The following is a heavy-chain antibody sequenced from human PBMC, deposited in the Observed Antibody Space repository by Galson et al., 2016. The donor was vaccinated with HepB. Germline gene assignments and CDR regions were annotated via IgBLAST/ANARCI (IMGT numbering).Heavy chain of an antibody. D-gene: IGHD5-18*01. CDR2: ISGSDDNT. V-gene: IGHV3-23*01. Sequence: SLRLSCAASGFAFSRYAMSWVRQAPGRGLEWVSTISGSDDNTYYTDSVKGRFTISRDNSKNTLYLQMSSLRAEDTAIYFCARGGFFYGYNVFDYWGQGSLVTVSS. CDR3: ARGGFFYGYNVFDY. CDR1: GFAFSRYA. J-gene: IGHJ4*02.